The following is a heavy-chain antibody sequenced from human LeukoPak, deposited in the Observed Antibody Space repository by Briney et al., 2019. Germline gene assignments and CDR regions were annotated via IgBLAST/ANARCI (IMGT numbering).Heavy chain of an antibody. CDR2: ISDTGATT. V-gene: IGHV3-23*01. Sequence: GGSLRLSCAASGFSFSTYSMSWVRQAPGKGLEWVSVISDTGATTFYADSVKGRFTISRDNSKNTLYLQMSSLRVEDTAVYYCTKASLAFGTKYFDPWGQGTLVTVSS. J-gene: IGHJ5*02. CDR1: GFSFSTYS. CDR3: TKASLAFGTKYFDP. D-gene: IGHD3-10*01.